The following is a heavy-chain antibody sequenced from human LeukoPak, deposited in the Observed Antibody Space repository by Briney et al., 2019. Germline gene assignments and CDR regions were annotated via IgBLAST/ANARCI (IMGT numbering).Heavy chain of an antibody. CDR2: TNSDGSST. CDR1: GFTFSSYW. J-gene: IGHJ4*02. Sequence: PGGSLRLSYAASGFTFSSYWMHWVRQAPGKGLVWVSRTNSDGSSTSYADSVKGRFTISRDNAKNSLYLQMNSLRAEDTAVYYCAREGVLWFGESTLNYWGQGTLVTVSS. D-gene: IGHD3-10*01. CDR3: AREGVLWFGESTLNY. V-gene: IGHV3-74*01.